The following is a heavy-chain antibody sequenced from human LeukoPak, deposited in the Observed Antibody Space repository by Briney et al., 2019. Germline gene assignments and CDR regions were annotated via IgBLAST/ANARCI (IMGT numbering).Heavy chain of an antibody. CDR2: MNPNSGNT. D-gene: IGHD6-13*01. V-gene: IGHV1-8*03. CDR1: GGTFSSYA. Sequence: ASVKVSCKASGGTFSSYAISWVRQAPGQGLEWMGWMNPNSGNTGYAQKFQGRVTITRNTSISTAYMELSSLRSEDTAVYYCIAAAGTSVYWGQGTLVTVSS. J-gene: IGHJ4*02. CDR3: IAAAGTSVY.